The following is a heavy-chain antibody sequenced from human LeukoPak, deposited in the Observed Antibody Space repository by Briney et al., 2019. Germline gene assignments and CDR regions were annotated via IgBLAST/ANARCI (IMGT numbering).Heavy chain of an antibody. CDR1: GGSISDDY. D-gene: IGHD6-19*01. J-gene: IGHJ4*02. CDR2: THYSGTT. V-gene: IGHV4-59*01. CDR3: ARGAGWYNY. Sequence: SETLSLTCIVSGGSISDDYWSWLRQPPGEGLEWIAYTHYSGTTNYNPSLKSRVTISIDTSKKQFSLKVSSVTAADTAGYYCARGAGWYNYWGQGTLVTVSS.